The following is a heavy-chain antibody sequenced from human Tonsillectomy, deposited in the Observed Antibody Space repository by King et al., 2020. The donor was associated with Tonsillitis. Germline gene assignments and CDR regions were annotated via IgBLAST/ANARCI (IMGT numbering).Heavy chain of an antibody. J-gene: IGHJ4*02. Sequence: LTLKESGPTLVKPTQTLTLTCTFSGFSLSTTGVGVGWIRQPPGQALELLALIYWNDNKYYSPSLRSRLIISKDTSKNQVVLTMTNMNPVDTATYYCARRPPPFFTFDYWGQGTLVTVSA. D-gene: IGHD3-16*01. CDR2: IYWNDNK. V-gene: IGHV2-5*01. CDR1: GFSLSTTGVG. CDR3: ARRPPPFFTFDY.